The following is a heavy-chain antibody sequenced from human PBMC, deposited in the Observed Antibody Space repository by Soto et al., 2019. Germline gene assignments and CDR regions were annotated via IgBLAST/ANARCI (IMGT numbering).Heavy chain of an antibody. CDR2: ISWNSGSI. CDR3: AKDMREGGYSAGFLDC. D-gene: IGHD3-22*01. CDR1: GFTFDDYA. V-gene: IGHV3-9*01. Sequence: GGSQRLSCAASGFTFDDYARHWVRQAPGKGLEWVSGISWNSGSIGYADSVKGRFTISRDNAKNSLYLQMNSLRAEDTALYYCAKDMREGGYSAGFLDCWGQGTLVTVSS. J-gene: IGHJ4*02.